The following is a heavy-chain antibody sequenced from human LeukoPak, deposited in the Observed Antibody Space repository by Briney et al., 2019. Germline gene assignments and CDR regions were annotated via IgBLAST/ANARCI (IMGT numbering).Heavy chain of an antibody. CDR3: AKGHYGSGIYGMDV. Sequence: GRSLRLSCAASGFTFSSYGMHWVRQAPGKGLEWVAVISYDGSNKYYADSVKGRFTISRDNSKNTLYLQMNSLRAEDTAVYYCAKGHYGSGIYGMDVWGKGTTVTVSS. D-gene: IGHD3-10*01. CDR1: GFTFSSYG. V-gene: IGHV3-30*18. J-gene: IGHJ6*04. CDR2: ISYDGSNK.